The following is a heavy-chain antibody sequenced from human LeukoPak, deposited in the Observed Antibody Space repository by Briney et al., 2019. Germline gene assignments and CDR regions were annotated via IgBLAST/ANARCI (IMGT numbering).Heavy chain of an antibody. V-gene: IGHV3-30-3*01. CDR2: ISYDGSNK. CDR3: ARGGGGWYYFDY. CDR1: GFTFSGYP. Sequence: GKSLRLSCAASGFTFSGYPIHWVRQAPGKGLEWVAVISYDGSNKYYADSVKGRFTISRDNSKNTLYLQMNSLRAEDTAVYYCARGGGGWYYFDYWGQGTLVTVSS. J-gene: IGHJ4*02. D-gene: IGHD6-19*01.